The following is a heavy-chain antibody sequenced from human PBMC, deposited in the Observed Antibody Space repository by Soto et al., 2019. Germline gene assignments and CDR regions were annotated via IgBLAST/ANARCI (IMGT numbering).Heavy chain of an antibody. CDR2: IWYDGSNK. Sequence: QVQLVESGGGVVQPGRSLRLSCAASGFTFSRYGMHWVRQAPGKGLEWVAVIWYDGSNKYYADSVKGRFTISRDNSKNTLYLQMNSLRAEDTAVYYCARDRRFGKLSLWFDPWGQGTLVTGSS. CDR1: GFTFSRYG. J-gene: IGHJ5*02. V-gene: IGHV3-33*01. D-gene: IGHD3-10*01. CDR3: ARDRRFGKLSLWFDP.